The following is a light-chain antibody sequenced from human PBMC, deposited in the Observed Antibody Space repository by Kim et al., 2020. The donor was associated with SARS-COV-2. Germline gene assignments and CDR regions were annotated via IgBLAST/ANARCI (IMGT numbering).Light chain of an antibody. J-gene: IGKJ1*01. V-gene: IGKV3-20*01. CDR3: QQYASTPT. CDR1: QSVSSSY. CDR2: GAS. Sequence: LSPGERAPLACRASQSVSSSYLAWYQHKPGQAPRLLMYGASSRATGIPDRFSGSGSGTDFTLTISRLEPEDIAFYYCQQYASTPTFGQGTKVDIK.